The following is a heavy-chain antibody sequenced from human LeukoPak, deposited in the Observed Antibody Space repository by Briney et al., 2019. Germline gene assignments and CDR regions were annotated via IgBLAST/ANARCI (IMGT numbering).Heavy chain of an antibody. V-gene: IGHV1-2*02. Sequence: GASVTVSCTASGYTFTGYYMHWVRQAPGQGLEWMGWINPNSGGTNYAQKFQGRVTMTRDTSISTAYMELSRLRSDDTAVYYCAISSSIGGSAEWGQGTLVTVCS. J-gene: IGHJ4*02. CDR2: INPNSGGT. D-gene: IGHD6-6*01. CDR3: AISSSIGGSAE. CDR1: GYTFTGYY.